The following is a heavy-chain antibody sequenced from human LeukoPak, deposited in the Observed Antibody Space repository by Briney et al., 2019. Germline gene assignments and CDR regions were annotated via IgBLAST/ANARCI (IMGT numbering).Heavy chain of an antibody. CDR1: GGSFSGYY. J-gene: IGHJ3*02. D-gene: IGHD1-1*01. CDR2: VYISGST. Sequence: PSETLSLTCAVYGGSFSGYYWTWIRQPAGKGLEWIGRVYISGSTNYNPSLKSRVTISVDTSKNHFSLKLTSVTAADTAVYYCARGLEWGDGFDIWGQGTMVTVSP. V-gene: IGHV4-59*10. CDR3: ARGLEWGDGFDI.